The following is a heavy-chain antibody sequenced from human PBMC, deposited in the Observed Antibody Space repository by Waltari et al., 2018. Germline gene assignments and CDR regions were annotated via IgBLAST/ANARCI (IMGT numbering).Heavy chain of an antibody. CDR3: AKGLGSTNSCYDPYYYYYYMDV. D-gene: IGHD5-12*01. CDR1: GFTFSSYA. Sequence: EVQLLESGGGLVQPGGSLRLSCAASGFTFSSYAMSWVRQAPGKGLEWVSVIYSGGSSTYYADSVKGRFTISRDNSKNTLYLQMNSLRAEDTAVYYCAKGLGSTNSCYDPYYYYYYMDVWGKGTTVTVSS. V-gene: IGHV3-23*03. J-gene: IGHJ6*03. CDR2: IYSGGSST.